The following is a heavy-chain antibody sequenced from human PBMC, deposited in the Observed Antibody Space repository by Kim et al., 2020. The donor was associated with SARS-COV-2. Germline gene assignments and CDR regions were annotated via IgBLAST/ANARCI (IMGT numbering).Heavy chain of an antibody. J-gene: IGHJ5*02. Sequence: ADSVKGRFTITRDNSKNTLYLQMNSLRAEDTAVYYCARMSITMVRGGFDPWGQGTLVTVSS. CDR3: ARMSITMVRGGFDP. D-gene: IGHD3-10*01. V-gene: IGHV3-30*01.